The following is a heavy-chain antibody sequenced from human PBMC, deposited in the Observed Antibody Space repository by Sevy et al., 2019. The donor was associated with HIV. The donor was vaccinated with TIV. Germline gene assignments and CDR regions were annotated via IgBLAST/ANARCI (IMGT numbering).Heavy chain of an antibody. V-gene: IGHV4-34*01. D-gene: IGHD6-13*01. CDR2: VNHSGYT. CDR3: GTIASAHFFGMDV. Sequence: SETLSLTCAVYGGSLSVYSWIWIRQPPGKGLEWIGEVNHSGYTNYNQSLRSRVNILVDAYKNQFSLKLTSVTAADTAVYYCGTIASAHFFGMDVWGQGTTVTVSS. J-gene: IGHJ6*02. CDR1: GGSLSVYS.